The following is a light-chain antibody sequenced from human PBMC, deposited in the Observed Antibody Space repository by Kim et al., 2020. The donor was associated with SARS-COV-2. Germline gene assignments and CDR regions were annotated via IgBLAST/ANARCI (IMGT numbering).Light chain of an antibody. V-gene: IGLV3-19*01. J-gene: IGLJ2*01. Sequence: ALGQTVRIKCQGDSLRSYYASWYQQKAGQAPVLVIYGKNNRPSGIPDRFSGSSSGNTASLTITGAQAEDEADYYCNSRDSSGNHVVFGGGTQLTVL. CDR2: GKN. CDR3: NSRDSSGNHVV. CDR1: SLRSYY.